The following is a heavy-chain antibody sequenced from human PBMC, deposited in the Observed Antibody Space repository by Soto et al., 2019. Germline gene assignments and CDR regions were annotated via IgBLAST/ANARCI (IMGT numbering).Heavy chain of an antibody. J-gene: IGHJ4*02. CDR3: ARGMTTVTTFDY. Sequence: QLHLQESGSGLVKPSQTLSLTCAVSGGCISSGGYSWSWIRQPPGKGLEWIGYIYHSGSTYYNPSLKSRVTISVDRSKNQFSLKLSSVTAADTAVYYCARGMTTVTTFDYWGQGTLVTVSS. CDR2: IYHSGST. D-gene: IGHD4-17*01. CDR1: GGCISSGGYS. V-gene: IGHV4-30-2*01.